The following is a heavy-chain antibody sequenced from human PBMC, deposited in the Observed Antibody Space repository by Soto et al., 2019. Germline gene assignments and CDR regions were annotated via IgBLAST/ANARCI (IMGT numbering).Heavy chain of an antibody. J-gene: IGHJ3*02. D-gene: IGHD1-26*01. Sequence: EVQVVQYGAEVKKPGESLKISCKGSGYSFTSYWIGWMRQMPGKGLEWMGIIYPGDSDTRYSPSFQGQVTISADKSISTAYLQWSSLKASDTAMYYCARQGGSYWGTTDDAFDIWGQGTMVTVSS. V-gene: IGHV5-51*01. CDR1: GYSFTSYW. CDR3: ARQGGSYWGTTDDAFDI. CDR2: IYPGDSDT.